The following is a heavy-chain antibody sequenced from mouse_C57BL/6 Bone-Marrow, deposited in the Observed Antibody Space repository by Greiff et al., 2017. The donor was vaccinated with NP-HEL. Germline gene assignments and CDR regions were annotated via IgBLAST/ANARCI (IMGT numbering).Heavy chain of an antibody. Sequence: EVKVVESGGGLVKPGGSLKLSCAASGFTFSDYGMHWVRQAPEKGLEWVAYISSGSSTIYYADKVKGRFTISRDNAKHTLFLQMTSLRSEDTAMYYCAIYPLAMDYWGQGTSVTVSS. CDR2: ISSGSSTI. J-gene: IGHJ4*01. V-gene: IGHV5-17*01. CDR3: AIYPLAMDY. D-gene: IGHD6-1*01. CDR1: GFTFSDYG.